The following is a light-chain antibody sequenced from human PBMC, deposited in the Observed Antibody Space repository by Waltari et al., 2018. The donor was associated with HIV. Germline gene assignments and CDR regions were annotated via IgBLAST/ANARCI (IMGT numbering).Light chain of an antibody. CDR2: SNK. CDR1: SSNIGSNA. CDR3: ASWDDSLNGYV. Sequence: QSVLTQPPSASGTPGQRVTISCSGSSSNIGSNAVNWYQHLPATAPKLLIYSNKQRPSGVPDRFSGSKSGTSASLAISGLQSEDEADYYCASWDDSLNGYVFGTGTKVTVL. V-gene: IGLV1-44*01. J-gene: IGLJ1*01.